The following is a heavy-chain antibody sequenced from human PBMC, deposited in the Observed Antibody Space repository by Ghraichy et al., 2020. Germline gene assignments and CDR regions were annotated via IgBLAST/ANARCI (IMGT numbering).Heavy chain of an antibody. V-gene: IGHV3-49*04. CDR3: SRGVPVMIGYYFDS. CDR2: IRGNAYGGST. J-gene: IGHJ4*02. D-gene: IGHD3-22*01. CDR1: GFAFGDYA. Sequence: GGSLRLSCTASGFAFGDYAMNWVRQAPGKGLEWVGIIRGNAYGGSTEYAASVKARFTISREDSKSITYLQMNSLKSEDTGVYYCSRGVPVMIGYYFDSWGQGTLVTVSS.